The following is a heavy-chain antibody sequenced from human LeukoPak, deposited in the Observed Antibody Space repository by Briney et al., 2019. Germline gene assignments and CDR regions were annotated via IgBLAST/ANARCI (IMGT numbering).Heavy chain of an antibody. D-gene: IGHD3-22*01. CDR1: GGTFSSYA. Sequence: SVKVSCKASGGTFSSYAISWVRQAPGQGLEWMGGIIPIFGTPNYAQKFQGRLTITADKSTSTAYMELSSLRSEDTAVYYCARGGYYDSSGYYHFDYWGQGTLVTVSS. CDR3: ARGGYYDSSGYYHFDY. J-gene: IGHJ4*02. CDR2: IIPIFGTP. V-gene: IGHV1-69*06.